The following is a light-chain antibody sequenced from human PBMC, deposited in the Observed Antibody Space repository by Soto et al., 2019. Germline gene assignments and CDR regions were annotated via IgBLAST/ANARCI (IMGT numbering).Light chain of an antibody. Sequence: DIQMTQSPSTLSASVGDRVTITCRASQSISTWLAWYQQKPGKAPKLLIYDASSLQSGVPSRFGGTASGTEFTLTISSLQPDDFATYYCQQYNSYSQTFGQGTKVDIK. V-gene: IGKV1-5*01. CDR3: QQYNSYSQT. CDR2: DAS. J-gene: IGKJ1*01. CDR1: QSISTW.